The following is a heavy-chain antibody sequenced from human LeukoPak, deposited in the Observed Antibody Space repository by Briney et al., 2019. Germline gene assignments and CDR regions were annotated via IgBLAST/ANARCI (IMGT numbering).Heavy chain of an antibody. V-gene: IGHV3-21*01. CDR3: AREGGTTAMVTN. Sequence: GGSLRLSCAASGFTFSGYSMNWVRQAPGKGLEWVSSISSSSSYIYYADSVKGRFTISRDNAKNSLYLQMNSLRAEDTAVYYCAREGGTTAMVTNWGQGTLVTVSS. CDR2: ISSSSSYI. CDR1: GFTFSGYS. J-gene: IGHJ4*02. D-gene: IGHD5-18*01.